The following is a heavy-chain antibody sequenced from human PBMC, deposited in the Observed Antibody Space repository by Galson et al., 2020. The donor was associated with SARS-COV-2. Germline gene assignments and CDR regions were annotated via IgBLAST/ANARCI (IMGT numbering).Heavy chain of an antibody. CDR3: AHSVEPLCDSGTICLSWFHP. Sequence: SGPTLVKPTQTLTLTCSFSGFSLSTSGVGVGWVRQPPGKALEWLALIYWNGDERFSPSLKDRLTITKDTSKNQVVLTMTNMDPVDTATYYCAHSVEPLCDSGTICLSWFHPWGQGTLVTVSS. J-gene: IGHJ5*02. D-gene: IGHD1-26*01. CDR2: IYWNGDE. CDR1: GFSLSTSGVG. V-gene: IGHV2-5*01.